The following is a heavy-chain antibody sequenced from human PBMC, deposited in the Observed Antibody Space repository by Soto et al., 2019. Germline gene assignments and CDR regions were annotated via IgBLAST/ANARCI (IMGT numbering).Heavy chain of an antibody. V-gene: IGHV4-34*01. Sequence: SETLSLTCAVSGGSFSGYYWSWIRQPPGKGLEWVGEINRSGSTNYNPSRKSRVTISVDTSKNQFSLKLSSVTAADTAVYYCARVPLFGYSGSDYWGQGTLVTVS. CDR1: GGSFSGYY. J-gene: IGHJ4*02. D-gene: IGHD5-12*01. CDR3: ARVPLFGYSGSDY. CDR2: INRSGST.